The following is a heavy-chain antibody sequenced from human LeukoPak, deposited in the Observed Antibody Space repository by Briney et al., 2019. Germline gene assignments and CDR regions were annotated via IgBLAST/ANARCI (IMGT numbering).Heavy chain of an antibody. J-gene: IGHJ4*02. V-gene: IGHV4-61*05. CDR2: IFHSGNT. Sequence: SETLSLTCTVSGGSISSGSYYWSWIRQPPGEGLEWIRYIFHSGNTYYNPSLKSRVTISVDKSKNQFSLKLSSVTAADTAVYYCARTMASTEYFDYWGQGALVTVSS. CDR3: ARTMASTEYFDY. D-gene: IGHD3-10*01. CDR1: GGSISSGSYY.